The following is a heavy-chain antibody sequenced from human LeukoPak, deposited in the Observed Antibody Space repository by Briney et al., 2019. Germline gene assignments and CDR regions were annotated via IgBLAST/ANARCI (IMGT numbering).Heavy chain of an antibody. Sequence: PGGSLRLSCAASGFTFSSYGMHWVRQAPGKGLEWVAFIRYDGSNKYYADSVKGRFTISRDNSKNTLYLQMNSLRAEDTAVYYCAKGFAKANWFDPWGQGTLVTVSS. CDR2: IRYDGSNK. CDR3: AKGFAKANWFDP. J-gene: IGHJ5*02. V-gene: IGHV3-30*02. CDR1: GFTFSSYG.